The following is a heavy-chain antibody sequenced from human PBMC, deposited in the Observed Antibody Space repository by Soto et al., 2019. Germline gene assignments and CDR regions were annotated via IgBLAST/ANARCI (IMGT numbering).Heavy chain of an antibody. V-gene: IGHV1-24*01. CDR2: FDPEDGET. CDR3: ATRRPSPYDSSWSLYPVDC. CDR1: GYTFTDLS. Sequence: QVQLVQSGPEVKKPGASVKVSCKVSGYTFTDLSMHWVRQAPGKGLEWMGYFDPEDGETIYAQKFQGRVTMTEDTSTDTAYMELSSLRYEDTAVYYCATRRPSPYDSSWSLYPVDCWGQGTLVTVSP. D-gene: IGHD2-2*01. J-gene: IGHJ4*02.